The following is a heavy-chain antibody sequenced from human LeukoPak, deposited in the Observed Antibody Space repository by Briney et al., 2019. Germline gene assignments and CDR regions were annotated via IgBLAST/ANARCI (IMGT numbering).Heavy chain of an antibody. CDR2: ISWNSGSI. J-gene: IGHJ4*02. CDR1: GFTFDDYA. CDR3: AKDRILGYSSSWSPFDY. Sequence: SGRSLRLSCAASGFTFDDYAMHWVRQAPGKGLEWVSGISWNSGSIGYADSVKGRFTISRDNAKNSLYLQMNSLRAGDTALYYCAKDRILGYSSSWSPFDYWGQGTLVTVSS. D-gene: IGHD6-13*01. V-gene: IGHV3-9*01.